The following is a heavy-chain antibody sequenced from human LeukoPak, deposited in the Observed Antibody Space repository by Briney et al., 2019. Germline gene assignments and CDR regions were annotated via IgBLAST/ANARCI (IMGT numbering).Heavy chain of an antibody. CDR3: ARVHQVHVVATVGYFDY. Sequence: PSETLSLTCAVYGGSFSGYYWSWIRQPPGKGLEWIGEINHSGSTNYNPSLKSRVTISVDTSKNQFSLKLSSVTAADTAVYYCARVHQVHVVATVGYFDYWGQGTLVAVSS. CDR1: GGSFSGYY. D-gene: IGHD2-15*01. CDR2: INHSGST. J-gene: IGHJ4*02. V-gene: IGHV4-34*01.